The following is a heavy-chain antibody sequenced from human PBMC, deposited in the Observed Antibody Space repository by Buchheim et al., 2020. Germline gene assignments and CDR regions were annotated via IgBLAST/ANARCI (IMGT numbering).Heavy chain of an antibody. CDR3: ARERIYYDGSGYYYYYYYGMDV. CDR2: ISSSGSTI. Sequence: EVQLVESGGGLVQPGGSLRLSCAASGFTFSSYEMNWVRQAPGKGLEWVSYISSSGSTIYYADSVKGRFTISRDNAKNSLYLQMNSLRAEDTAVYYCARERIYYDGSGYYYYYYYGMDVWGQGTT. CDR1: GFTFSSYE. D-gene: IGHD3-22*01. V-gene: IGHV3-48*03. J-gene: IGHJ6*02.